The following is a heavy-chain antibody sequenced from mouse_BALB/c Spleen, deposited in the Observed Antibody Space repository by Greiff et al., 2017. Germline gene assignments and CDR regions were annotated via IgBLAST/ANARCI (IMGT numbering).Heavy chain of an antibody. V-gene: IGHV5-6-3*01. CDR2: INSNGGST. Sequence: EVQVVESGGGLVKPGGSLKLSCAASGFTFSSYAMSWVRQTPDKRLELVATINSNGGSTYYPDSVKGRFTISRDNAKNTLYLQMSSLKSEDTAMYYCARDDGYYYAMDYWGQGTSVTVSS. CDR3: ARDDGYYYAMDY. J-gene: IGHJ4*01. D-gene: IGHD2-3*01. CDR1: GFTFSSYA.